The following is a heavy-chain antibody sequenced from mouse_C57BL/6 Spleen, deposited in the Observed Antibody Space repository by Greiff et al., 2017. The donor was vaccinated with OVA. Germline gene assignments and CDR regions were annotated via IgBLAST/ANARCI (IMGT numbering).Heavy chain of an antibody. Sequence: EVQLQQSGPELVKPGASVKISCKASGYSFTGYYMNWVKQSPEKSLEWIGEINPSTGGTTYNQKFKAKATLTVDKSSSTAYMQLKSLTSEDSAVYYCANCYGSSYSGFAYWGQGTLVTVSA. CDR3: ANCYGSSYSGFAY. J-gene: IGHJ3*01. CDR1: GYSFTGYY. CDR2: INPSTGGT. V-gene: IGHV1-42*01. D-gene: IGHD1-1*01.